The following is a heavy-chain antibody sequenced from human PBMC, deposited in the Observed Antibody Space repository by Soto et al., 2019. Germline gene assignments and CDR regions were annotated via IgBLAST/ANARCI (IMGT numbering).Heavy chain of an antibody. V-gene: IGHV3-66*01. Sequence: EVQLVESGGGLVQPGGSLRLSCVASGFTVTEIYMNWVRQAPGKGLEWVSVIYNEFTDYADSVRGRFSISTDSSKNALYLQMNRLRAEDSAFYYCLREPRYCSSGSCSITGDAFDIWCQGTMVTVSS. D-gene: IGHD2-15*01. CDR1: GFTVTEIY. CDR2: IYNEFT. CDR3: LREPRYCSSGSCSITGDAFDI. J-gene: IGHJ3*02.